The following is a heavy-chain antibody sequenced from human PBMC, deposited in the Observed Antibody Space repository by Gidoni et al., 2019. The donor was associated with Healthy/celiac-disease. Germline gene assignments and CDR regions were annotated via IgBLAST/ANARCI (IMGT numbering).Heavy chain of an antibody. Sequence: QVQLQQWGAGLLKPSETLSLTCAVYGGSFSGYYWSWIRQPPGKGLEWIGEINHSGSTNYNPSLKSRVTISVDTSKNQFSLKLSSVTAADTAVYYCARGDSNDSSGYHGESFDYWGQGTLVTVSS. CDR3: ARGDSNDSSGYHGESFDY. J-gene: IGHJ4*02. CDR1: GGSFSGYY. D-gene: IGHD3-22*01. CDR2: INHSGST. V-gene: IGHV4-34*01.